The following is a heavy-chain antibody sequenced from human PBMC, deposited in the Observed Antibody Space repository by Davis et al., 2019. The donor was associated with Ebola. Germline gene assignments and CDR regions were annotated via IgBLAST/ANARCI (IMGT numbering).Heavy chain of an antibody. J-gene: IGHJ4*02. Sequence: PSETLSLTCPVSPFSFIPYYWSWIRQTPGKGLDWIGYVEHHGRTEYIPSFNSRVTISVDTSKNQFSLKLRSVTAADTAVYYCARGVYGAFFDSWGQGALVTVAS. CDR3: ARGVYGAFFDS. CDR2: VEHHGRT. V-gene: IGHV4-59*01. D-gene: IGHD4-17*01. CDR1: PFSFIPYY.